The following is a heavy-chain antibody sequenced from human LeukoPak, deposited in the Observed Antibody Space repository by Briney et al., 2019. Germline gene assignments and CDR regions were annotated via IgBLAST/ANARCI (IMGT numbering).Heavy chain of an antibody. CDR3: ARVTEASMSNPYYFDY. CDR1: GYSISSAYQWG. D-gene: IGHD1-20*01. CDR2: VFHSGST. Sequence: PSETLSLTCTVSGYSISSAYQWGWGWIRQPPGRGLEWIGNVFHSGSTSYNPSLKSRVTISVDTSKNQFSLKLSSVTAADTAVYYCARVTEASMSNPYYFDYWGQGTLVTVSS. J-gene: IGHJ4*02. V-gene: IGHV4-38-2*02.